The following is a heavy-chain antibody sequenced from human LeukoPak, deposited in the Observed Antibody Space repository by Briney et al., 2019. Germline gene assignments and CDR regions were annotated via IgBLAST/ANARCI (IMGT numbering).Heavy chain of an antibody. CDR1: GGSISSYY. Sequence: SETLSLTCTVSGGSISSYYWSWIRQPPGKGLEWIGYIYYSGSTNYNPSLKSRVTISVDTSKNQFSLKLSSVTAADTAVYYCARDLAVTTTGAAFDIWGQGTMVTVSS. CDR2: IYYSGST. D-gene: IGHD4-17*01. CDR3: ARDLAVTTTGAAFDI. J-gene: IGHJ3*02. V-gene: IGHV4-59*12.